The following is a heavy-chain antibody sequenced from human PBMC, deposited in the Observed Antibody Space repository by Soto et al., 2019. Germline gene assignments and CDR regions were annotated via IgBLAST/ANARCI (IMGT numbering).Heavy chain of an antibody. D-gene: IGHD3-10*01. J-gene: IGHJ6*02. Sequence: SETLSLTCTVSGGSINSIIYYWGWVRQPPGKGLEWIGNIYFSGTTYYSPSLKSRVTISVDTSKNQFSLKLSSVTAADTAVYYCARERHHYGSGSYGMDVWGQGTTVTVSS. CDR2: IYFSGTT. CDR3: ARERHHYGSGSYGMDV. CDR1: GGSINSIIYY. V-gene: IGHV4-39*02.